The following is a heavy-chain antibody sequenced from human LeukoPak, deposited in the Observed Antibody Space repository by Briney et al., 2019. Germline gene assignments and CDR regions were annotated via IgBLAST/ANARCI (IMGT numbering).Heavy chain of an antibody. CDR2: IKSKTDGGTT. CDR3: TTEEALFLFDY. Sequence: GGSLRLSCAASGFTFSNAWMSWVRQAPGKGLEWVGRIKSKTDGGTTDYAAPMKGRFTISRDDSKNTLYLQMNSLKTEDTAVYYCTTEEALFLFDYWGQGTLVTVSS. D-gene: IGHD2-21*01. J-gene: IGHJ4*02. V-gene: IGHV3-15*01. CDR1: GFTFSNAW.